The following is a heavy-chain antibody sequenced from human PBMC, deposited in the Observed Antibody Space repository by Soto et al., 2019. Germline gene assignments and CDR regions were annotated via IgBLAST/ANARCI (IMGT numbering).Heavy chain of an antibody. CDR3: ARDSYSHLWP. CDR2: IDYSGST. J-gene: IGHJ5*02. D-gene: IGHD4-4*01. CDR1: GGSVSSGSYY. Sequence: SLTCSFSGGSVSSGSYYWNWIRQPPGKGLEWIGYIDYSGSTNYNPSLKSRVSISLDTSKNRFSLNLNSLTAADTAVYYCARDSYSHLWPWGQGTLVTVS. V-gene: IGHV4-61*01.